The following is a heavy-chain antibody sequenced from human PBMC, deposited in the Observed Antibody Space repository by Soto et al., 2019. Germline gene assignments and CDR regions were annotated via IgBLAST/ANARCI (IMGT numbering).Heavy chain of an antibody. D-gene: IGHD1-1*01. V-gene: IGHV3-21*01. CDR2: ISSSSSYI. CDR3: ARSPGRDGYNNFDY. Sequence: VGSLRLSCAASGFTFSIYSMNWVRQAPGKGLEWVSSISSSSSYIYYADSVKGRFTISRDNAKNSLYLQMNTLRAEDTAVYYCARSPGRDGYNNFDYWGQGTLVTVSS. J-gene: IGHJ4*02. CDR1: GFTFSIYS.